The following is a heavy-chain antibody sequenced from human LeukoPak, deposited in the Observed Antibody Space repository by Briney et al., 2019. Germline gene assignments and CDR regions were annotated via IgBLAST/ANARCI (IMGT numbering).Heavy chain of an antibody. CDR3: ARNRRYDAFDI. D-gene: IGHD3-9*01. Sequence: ASVKVSCKASGGTFSSYAISWVRQAPGQGLEWMGGISAYNGNTNYAQKLQGRVTMTTDTSTSTAYMELRSLRSDDTAVYYCARNRRYDAFDIWGQGTMVTVSS. CDR2: ISAYNGNT. CDR1: GGTFSSYA. J-gene: IGHJ3*02. V-gene: IGHV1-18*01.